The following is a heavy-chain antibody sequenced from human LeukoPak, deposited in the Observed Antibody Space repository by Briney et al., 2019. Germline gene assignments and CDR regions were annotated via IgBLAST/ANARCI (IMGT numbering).Heavy chain of an antibody. V-gene: IGHV4-30-2*01. CDR2: IYHSGST. D-gene: IGHD5-18*01. CDR1: GGSISSGGYS. J-gene: IGHJ5*02. CDR3: ARGIEDTAMVEH. Sequence: PSQTLSLTCAVSGGSISSGGYSWSWIRQPPGKGLVWIGYIYHSGSTYYNPSLKSRVTISVDRSKNQFSLKLSSVTAADTAVHYCARGIEDTAMVEHWGQGTLVTVSS.